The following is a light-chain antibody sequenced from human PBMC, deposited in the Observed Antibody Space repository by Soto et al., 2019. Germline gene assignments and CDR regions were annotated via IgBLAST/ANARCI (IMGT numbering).Light chain of an antibody. V-gene: IGLV2-14*01. CDR3: SSYTAGGTI. Sequence: QSALTQPASVSGSPGQSITISCTGTSGDVGGYYYVSWYQQLPGKAPKLMISEVSNRPSGVSNRFSGSKSGNPASLTISGLQAEDEADYYCSSYTAGGTIFGTGTKVTVL. CDR1: SGDVGGYYY. CDR2: EVS. J-gene: IGLJ1*01.